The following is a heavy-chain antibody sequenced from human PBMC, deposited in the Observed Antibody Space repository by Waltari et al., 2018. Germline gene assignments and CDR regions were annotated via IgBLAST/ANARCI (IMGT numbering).Heavy chain of an antibody. J-gene: IGHJ2*01. CDR2: VSWSGATV. Sequence: EVQRLGLGGGLVQLAGSLRLPGAAWGLAFLIFAMHWVRQVPGKGLEWVSVVSWSGATVGYADSVNGRFAISRDNAKNSLYLQMNSLRVEDTAFYYCAASRGVYWYFDFWGRGTLVSVSS. V-gene: IGHV3-9*01. CDR3: AASRGVYWYFDF. CDR1: GLAFLIFA. D-gene: IGHD3-16*01.